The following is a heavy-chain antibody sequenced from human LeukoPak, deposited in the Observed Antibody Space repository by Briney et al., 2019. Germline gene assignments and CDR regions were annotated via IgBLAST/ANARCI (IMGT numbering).Heavy chain of an antibody. V-gene: IGHV3-23*01. CDR2: TGLNSVNT. J-gene: IGHJ4*02. D-gene: IGHD3-22*01. CDR3: AKGDDIGKHPTRAYYFET. Sequence: GGSLRLSCAASGFTFSRHAMSWVRQAPGKGLEWVSTTGLNSVNTLCAESVQGRFSISRDNSKNTLDLQMDNLRVDDTAVYYCAKGDDIGKHPTRAYYFETWGQGTLVTVSS. CDR1: GFTFSRHA.